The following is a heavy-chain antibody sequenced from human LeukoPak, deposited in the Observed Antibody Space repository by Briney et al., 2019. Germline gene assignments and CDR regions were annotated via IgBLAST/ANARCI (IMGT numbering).Heavy chain of an antibody. CDR3: PTVTTIFDY. D-gene: IGHD4-11*01. CDR1: GFTFSSYA. Sequence: GGSLRLSCAASGFTFSSYAMHWVRQAPGKGLEWVAVISYDGSNKYYADSVKGRFTISRDNSKNTLYLQMNSLRAEDTAVYYCPTVTTIFDYWGQGTLVTVSS. J-gene: IGHJ4*02. CDR2: ISYDGSNK. V-gene: IGHV3-30-3*01.